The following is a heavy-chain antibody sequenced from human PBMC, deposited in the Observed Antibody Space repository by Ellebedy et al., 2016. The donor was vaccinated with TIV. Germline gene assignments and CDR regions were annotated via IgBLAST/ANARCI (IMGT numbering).Heavy chain of an antibody. J-gene: IGHJ4*02. D-gene: IGHD4-17*01. CDR3: ARFVDGDYEDY. Sequence: AASVKVSCKASGYTFTNYGISWVRQAPGQGLEWMGWICGYNGNTYSAQKLQGRVTMTTDTSTSTAYMELRSLRSDDTAVYYCARFVDGDYEDYWGKGALVTVSS. CDR1: GYTFTNYG. V-gene: IGHV1-18*04. CDR2: ICGYNGNT.